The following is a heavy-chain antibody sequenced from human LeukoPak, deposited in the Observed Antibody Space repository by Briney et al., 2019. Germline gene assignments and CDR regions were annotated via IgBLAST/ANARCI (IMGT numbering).Heavy chain of an antibody. CDR1: GFTFSSYW. V-gene: IGHV3-74*01. CDR3: ARVGWLSPPFDY. Sequence: GGSLRLSSAASGFTFSSYWMHWVRQAPGKGLVWVSRINSDGSSTSYADSVKGRFTISRDNAKNTLYLQMNSLRAEDTAVYYCARVGWLSPPFDYWGQGTLVTVSS. CDR2: INSDGSST. J-gene: IGHJ4*02. D-gene: IGHD3-9*01.